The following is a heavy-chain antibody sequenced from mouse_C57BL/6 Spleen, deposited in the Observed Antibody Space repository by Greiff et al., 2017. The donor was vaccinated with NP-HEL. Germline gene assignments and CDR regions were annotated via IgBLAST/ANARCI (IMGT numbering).Heavy chain of an antibody. J-gene: IGHJ3*01. Sequence: EVMLVESGGGLVQPGGSLKLSCAASGFTFSDYGMAWVRQAPRKGPEWVAFISNLAYSIYYADTVTGRFTISRENAKNTLYLEVSSLRSEDTAMYYCARRDWDGFAYWGQGTLVTVSA. CDR2: ISNLAYSI. CDR1: GFTFSDYG. D-gene: IGHD4-1*01. V-gene: IGHV5-15*04. CDR3: ARRDWDGFAY.